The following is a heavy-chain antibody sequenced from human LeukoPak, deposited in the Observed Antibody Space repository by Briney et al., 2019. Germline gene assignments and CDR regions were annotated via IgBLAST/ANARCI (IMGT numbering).Heavy chain of an antibody. CDR3: AKIGGGDPEFDY. CDR2: ISGSGGDT. V-gene: IGHV3-23*01. CDR1: GFTFTIFG. Sequence: GGSLRPSCAASGFTFTIFGMTWVRQAPGKGLEWISFISGSGGDTYYADSVKGRFTISRDNSKKTLYLQTNSLRVEDTAVYYCAKIGGGDPEFDYWGQGTLVTVSS. D-gene: IGHD2-21*02. J-gene: IGHJ4*02.